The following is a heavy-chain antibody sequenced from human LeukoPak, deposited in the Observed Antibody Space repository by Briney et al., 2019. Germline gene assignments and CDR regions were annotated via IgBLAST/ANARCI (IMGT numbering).Heavy chain of an antibody. CDR1: GFTFANYV. CDR2: TSPDEGLK. V-gene: IGHV3-30*04. D-gene: IGHD1-26*01. Sequence: PGGSLRLSCAASGFTFANYVTHWVRQAPGKGLEWVAVTSPDEGLKFYGDSVKGRFTISRDNSKNTMYLQVNNLREEDTAVYYCTRDPILGAPDSFDYWGQGTLVTVSS. CDR3: TRDPILGAPDSFDY. J-gene: IGHJ4*02.